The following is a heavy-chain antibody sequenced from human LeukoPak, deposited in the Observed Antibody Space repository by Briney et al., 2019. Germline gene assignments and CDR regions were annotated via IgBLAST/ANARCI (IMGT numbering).Heavy chain of an antibody. J-gene: IGHJ5*02. Sequence: GGSLRLSCAASGFTFSNYWMHWVRQAPGKGLVRVSRINTDGSRITYADSVKGRFTISRDNAMNTVYLQMNSLRAEDTAVYYCARVLSGSWDWFDPWGXXTLVTVSS. V-gene: IGHV3-74*01. CDR1: GFTFSNYW. D-gene: IGHD5-12*01. CDR2: INTDGSRI. CDR3: ARVLSGSWDWFDP.